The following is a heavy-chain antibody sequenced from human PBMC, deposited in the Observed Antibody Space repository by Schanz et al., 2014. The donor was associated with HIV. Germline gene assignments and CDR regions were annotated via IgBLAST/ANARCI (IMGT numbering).Heavy chain of an antibody. CDR2: INGYNGHT. J-gene: IGHJ4*02. V-gene: IGHV1-18*01. CDR1: GYTFTRYG. Sequence: QVHLVQYGAEVRDPGASVKVSCRSSGYTFTRYGISWVRQAPGQGLEWMGWINGYNGHTIYAQSFQDKLTMTTDTYTNTAYMELRSLRSDDTAVYYCARDFSGWTEFDYWGQGTLVTVSS. CDR3: ARDFSGWTEFDY. D-gene: IGHD6-19*01.